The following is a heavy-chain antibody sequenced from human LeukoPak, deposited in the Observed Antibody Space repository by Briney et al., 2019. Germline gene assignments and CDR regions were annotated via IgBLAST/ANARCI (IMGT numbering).Heavy chain of an antibody. J-gene: IGHJ4*02. V-gene: IGHV4-34*01. CDR3: ARRVPGITVAGFDY. D-gene: IGHD6-19*01. CDR2: INHSGST. Sequence: SEALSLTCAVYGGSFSGYYWSWIRQPPGKGLEWIGEINHSGSTNYNPSLKSRVTISVDTSKNQFSLKLSSVTAADTAVYYCARRVPGITVAGFDYWGQGTLVTVSS. CDR1: GGSFSGYY.